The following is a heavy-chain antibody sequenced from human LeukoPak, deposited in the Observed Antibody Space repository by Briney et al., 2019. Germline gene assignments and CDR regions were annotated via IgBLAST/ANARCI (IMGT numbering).Heavy chain of an antibody. CDR2: ISWNSGSI. CDR3: AKASVGGYDAALGY. D-gene: IGHD5-12*01. V-gene: IGHV3-9*01. J-gene: IGHJ4*02. Sequence: GGSLRLSCAASGFTFDDYAIHWVRQAPGKGLEWVSGISWNSGSIGYADSVKGRFTISRDNAKNSLYLQMNSLRAEDTALYYCAKASVGGYDAALGYWGQGTLVTVSS. CDR1: GFTFDDYA.